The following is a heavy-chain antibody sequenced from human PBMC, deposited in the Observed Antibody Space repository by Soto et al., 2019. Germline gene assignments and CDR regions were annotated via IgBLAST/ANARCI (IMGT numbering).Heavy chain of an antibody. Sequence: QITLNESGPTQVKPRQTLTLTCTFSGFSLTTSGVGVGWIRQSPGKAPEWLALIYWDDDKRYSPSLKSRLTITKDTSKIQVVLTMADLDLADTATYFCADRVLRTVFGLVTTTAIYFDFWGQGTPVAVSS. V-gene: IGHV2-5*02. J-gene: IGHJ4*02. CDR3: ADRVLRTVFGLVTTTAIYFDF. D-gene: IGHD3-3*01. CDR2: IYWDDDK. CDR1: GFSLTTSGVG.